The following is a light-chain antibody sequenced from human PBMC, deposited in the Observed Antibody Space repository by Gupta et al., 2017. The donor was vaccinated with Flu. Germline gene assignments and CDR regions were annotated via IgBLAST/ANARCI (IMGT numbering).Light chain of an antibody. V-gene: IGLV3-21*02. CDR2: DDS. CDR1: NVGSKS. J-gene: IGLJ3*02. Sequence: SYVLTQPPSVSVAPGQTARITCGGNNVGSKSVHWYQQKPGQAPVLVVYDDSDRPSGIPERFSGSNSGNTATLTISRVEAGEEADYYCQLWDGSGDNQGVFGGGTKLTVL. CDR3: QLWDGSGDNQGV.